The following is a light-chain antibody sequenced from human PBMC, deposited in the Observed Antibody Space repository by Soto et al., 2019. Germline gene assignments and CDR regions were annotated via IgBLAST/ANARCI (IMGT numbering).Light chain of an antibody. J-gene: IGLJ3*02. Sequence: VLTQPASVSGSPGQSITISCTGTSSDVGGYNYVSWYQQHPGKAPKLMIYDVSNRPSGISNRFSGSKSGNTASLTIFGLQAEDEADYYCTSYTSSSTVLFGGGTKLTVL. CDR1: SSDVGGYNY. V-gene: IGLV2-14*01. CDR3: TSYTSSSTVL. CDR2: DVS.